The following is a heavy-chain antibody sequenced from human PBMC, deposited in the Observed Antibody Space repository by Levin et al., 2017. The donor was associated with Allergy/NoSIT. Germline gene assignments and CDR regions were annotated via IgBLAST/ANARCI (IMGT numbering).Heavy chain of an antibody. CDR1: GFTFGDYA. CDR3: AKGLNWGSPNTFDY. J-gene: IGHJ4*02. D-gene: IGHD7-27*01. V-gene: IGHV3-9*01. Sequence: SLKISCAASGFTFGDYAMHWVRQAPGKGLEWVSGINWNRDKIGYADSVRARFTISRDNAQNSLYLQMNSLGPEDTALYYCAKGLNWGSPNTFDYWGQGTLVTVSS. CDR2: INWNRDKI.